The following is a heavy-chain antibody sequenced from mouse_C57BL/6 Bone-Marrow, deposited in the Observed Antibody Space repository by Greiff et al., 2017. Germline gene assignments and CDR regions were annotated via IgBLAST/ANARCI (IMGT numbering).Heavy chain of an antibody. CDR2: IYPGSGST. J-gene: IGHJ1*03. CDR3: AIPYCSNYGDFDY. CDR1: GYTFTSYW. Sequence: QVQLQQPGAELVKPGASVKMSCKASGYTFTSYWITWVKQRPGQGLEWIGDIYPGSGSTNYNEKFKSKATLTVDTSSSTAYMQLSSLTSEDSAVYYCAIPYCSNYGDFDYWGKGTAVTVSS. V-gene: IGHV1-55*01. D-gene: IGHD2-5*01.